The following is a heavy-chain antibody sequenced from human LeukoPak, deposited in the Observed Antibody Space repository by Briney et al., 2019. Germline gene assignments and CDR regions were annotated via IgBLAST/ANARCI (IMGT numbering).Heavy chain of an antibody. CDR1: GFTFSSYS. J-gene: IGHJ4*02. V-gene: IGHV3-48*01. CDR2: ISSSSSTI. D-gene: IGHD3-16*02. Sequence: PGGSLRLSCAASGFTFSSYSMNWVRQAPGKGLEWVSYISSSSSTIYYADSVKGRFTISRDNAKNSLYLQMNSLRAEDTAVYYCARDGFYDYVWGSYRPLDYWGQGTLDTVSS. CDR3: ARDGFYDYVWGSYRPLDY.